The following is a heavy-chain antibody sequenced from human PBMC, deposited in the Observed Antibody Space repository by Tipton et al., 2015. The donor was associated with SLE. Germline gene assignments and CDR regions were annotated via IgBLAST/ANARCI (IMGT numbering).Heavy chain of an antibody. CDR3: AREGIAARWFDP. J-gene: IGHJ5*02. CDR1: GFTFSTYS. Sequence: SLRLSCAASGFTFSTYSMNWVRQAPGKGLEWVSSISSTSYIFYADSLKGRFTISRDNAKNSLYLQMNSLRAEDTAVYYCAREGIAARWFDPWGQGTLVTVSS. CDR2: ISSTSYI. D-gene: IGHD6-13*01. V-gene: IGHV3-21*01.